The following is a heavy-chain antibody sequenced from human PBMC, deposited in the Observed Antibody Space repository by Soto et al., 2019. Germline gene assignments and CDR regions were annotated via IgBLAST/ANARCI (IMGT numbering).Heavy chain of an antibody. V-gene: IGHV3-30-3*01. CDR1: GFTFSSYA. CDR2: ISYDGSNK. CDR3: ARDGPRWGIVVVVAAPDAFDI. J-gene: IGHJ3*02. Sequence: GGSLRLSCAASGFTFSSYAMHWVRQAPGKGLEWVAVISYDGSNKYYADSVKGRFTISRDNSKNTLYLQMNSLRAEDTAVYYCARDGPRWGIVVVVAAPDAFDIWGQGTMVTVSS. D-gene: IGHD2-15*01.